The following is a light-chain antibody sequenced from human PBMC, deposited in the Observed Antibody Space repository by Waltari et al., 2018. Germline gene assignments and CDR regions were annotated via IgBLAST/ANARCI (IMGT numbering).Light chain of an antibody. CDR2: ITN. CDR1: NSNIRNNY. V-gene: IGLV1-44*01. J-gene: IGLJ2*01. CDR3: ATWDDSLNGVA. Sequence: QSVLTQPPSASGTSGQRVTISCSGSNSNIRNNYINWYQHPPGTAPKLPFRITNQRPSGVPDRFSASKSGTSASLAISGLQSEDEADYYCATWDDSLNGVAFGGGTKLTVL.